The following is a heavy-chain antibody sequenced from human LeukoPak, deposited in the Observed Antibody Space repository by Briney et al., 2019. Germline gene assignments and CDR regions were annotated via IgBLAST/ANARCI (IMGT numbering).Heavy chain of an antibody. CDR2: ISADNGNT. Sequence: ASVKVSCKASGYTFSTYGITWVRQGPGQGPEWMGWISADNGNTHYAQNFQGRVTMTTDISTSTAYLELWSLRSDDTAVYYCARDRSRFSGSYYPNWFDPWGQGTLVTVSS. CDR1: GYTFSTYG. D-gene: IGHD3-10*01. CDR3: ARDRSRFSGSYYPNWFDP. J-gene: IGHJ5*02. V-gene: IGHV1-18*01.